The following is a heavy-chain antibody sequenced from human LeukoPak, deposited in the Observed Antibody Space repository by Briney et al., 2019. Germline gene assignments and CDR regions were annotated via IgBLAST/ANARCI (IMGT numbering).Heavy chain of an antibody. CDR2: ITGSADIT. Sequence: PGGSLRLSCAASGFTFSNYGMNWVRQAPGKGLEWVSGITGSADITYYADSVKGRFTISRDNSKNTLYLQINSLRAEDTAVYFCARDDRWPQFNNWGQGTLVTVSS. J-gene: IGHJ4*02. CDR3: ARDDRWPQFNN. CDR1: GFTFSNYG. D-gene: IGHD5-24*01. V-gene: IGHV3-23*01.